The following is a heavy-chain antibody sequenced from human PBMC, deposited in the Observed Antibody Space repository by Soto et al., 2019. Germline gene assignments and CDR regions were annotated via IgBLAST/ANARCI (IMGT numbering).Heavy chain of an antibody. CDR2: INHSGDT. CDR3: XXXXXXXXXXXXXXXXXXXXX. V-gene: IGHV4-34*02. J-gene: IGHJ6*02. CDR1: GGXXXXXX. Sequence: QVQLQQWGAGLLKPSETLSLTCAVYGGXXXXXXXXXXXXXXGXGLEWIGEINHSGDTNYNPSLKSRVTISVDTSKNQFSLKVTSVTAADXXXXXXXXXXXXXXXXXXXXXXXXXXXXGQGTTVTVSS.